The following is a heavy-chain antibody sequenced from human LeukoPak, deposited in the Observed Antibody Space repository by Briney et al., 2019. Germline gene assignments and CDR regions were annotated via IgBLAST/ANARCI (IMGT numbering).Heavy chain of an antibody. D-gene: IGHD1-26*01. V-gene: IGHV3-30*02. CDR3: AKRGGSYYVYFDY. CDR1: GFTFSSYG. CDR2: IRYDGSNK. Sequence: GGSLRLSCAASGFTFSSYGMHWVRQAPGKGLEWVAFIRYDGSNKYYADSVKGRFTISRDNSKNTLYLQMNSLRAEDTAVYYCAKRGGSYYVYFDYWGQGTLVTVSS. J-gene: IGHJ4*02.